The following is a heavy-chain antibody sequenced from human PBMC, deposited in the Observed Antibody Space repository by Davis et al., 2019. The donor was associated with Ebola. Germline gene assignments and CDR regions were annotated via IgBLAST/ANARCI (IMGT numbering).Heavy chain of an antibody. J-gene: IGHJ5*02. V-gene: IGHV3-9*01. Sequence: PGGSLRLSCAASGFTFDDYAMHWVRQAPGKGLEWVSGISWNSGSIGYADSVKDRFTISRDNAKNSLYLQMNSLRAEDTALYYCAKDGSSPPYNWFDPWGQGTLVTASS. CDR3: AKDGSSPPYNWFDP. CDR2: ISWNSGSI. D-gene: IGHD6-6*01. CDR1: GFTFDDYA.